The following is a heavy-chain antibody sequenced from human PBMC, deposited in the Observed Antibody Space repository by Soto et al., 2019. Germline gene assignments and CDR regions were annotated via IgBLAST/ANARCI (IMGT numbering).Heavy chain of an antibody. J-gene: IGHJ4*02. Sequence: SETLSLTCTVSGGSISSSSYYWGWIRQPPGKGLDLIGIIYYSGSTYYNPSLKSRVTISVDTSKNQFSLKLSSVTAADTAVYYCARASFFMVRGVTPTYYFDYWGQGTLVTVSS. CDR1: GGSISSSSYY. D-gene: IGHD3-10*01. CDR3: ARASFFMVRGVTPTYYFDY. CDR2: IYYSGST. V-gene: IGHV4-39*07.